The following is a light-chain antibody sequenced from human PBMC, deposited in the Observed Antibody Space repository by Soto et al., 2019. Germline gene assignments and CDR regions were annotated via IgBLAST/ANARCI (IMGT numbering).Light chain of an antibody. CDR1: SSDVGGYNY. V-gene: IGLV2-8*01. J-gene: IGLJ2*01. CDR3: SSYGGSNTEV. CDR2: EVS. Sequence: QSALTQPPSASGSPGQSVTISCTGSSSDVGGYNYVSWYQQHPGKAPKLMIYEVSKRPSGVPDRLSGSKSGNTASLTVSGLQAADEADYYYSSYGGSNTEVFGGGTKPTVL.